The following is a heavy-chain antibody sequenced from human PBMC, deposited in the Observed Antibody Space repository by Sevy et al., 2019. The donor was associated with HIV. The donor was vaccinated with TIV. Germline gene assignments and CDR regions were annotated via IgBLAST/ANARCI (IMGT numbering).Heavy chain of an antibody. CDR3: VRDGWNY. CDR2: MTSSGSYI. D-gene: IGHD2-15*01. Sequence: GGSLRLSCAASGFTFSTSTMNWFRQAPGKGLEWVSLMTSSGSYILYADSVKGRFTISRDNAKNSVFLQMNSLRVEDTAVYYCVRDGWNYWGQGTLVTVSS. CDR1: GFTFSTST. J-gene: IGHJ4*02. V-gene: IGHV3-21*01.